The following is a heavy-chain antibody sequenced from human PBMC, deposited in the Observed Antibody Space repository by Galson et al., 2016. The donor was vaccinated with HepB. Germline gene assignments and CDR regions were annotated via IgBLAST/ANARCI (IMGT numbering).Heavy chain of an antibody. CDR1: GFIFSDYY. J-gene: IGHJ4*02. Sequence: SLRLSCAASGFIFSDYYMSWIRQAPGKGLEWVSYISSYSSYTIYADSVKGRFTISRDNAKNSLYLQMNSLRAEDTAVYYCATGRGFGNPFDYWGQGTLVTVSS. CDR3: ATGRGFGNPFDY. D-gene: IGHD3-10*01. CDR2: ISSYSSYT. V-gene: IGHV3-11*05.